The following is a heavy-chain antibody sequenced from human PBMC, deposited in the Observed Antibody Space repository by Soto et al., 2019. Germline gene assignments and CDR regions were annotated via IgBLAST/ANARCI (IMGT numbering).Heavy chain of an antibody. V-gene: IGHV3-53*01. CDR1: GFTVSSNY. D-gene: IGHD5-18*01. CDR2: IYSGGST. CDR3: ARAWGFGYDAFDI. Sequence: GVSLRLSCAASGFTVSSNYMSWVRQAPGKGLEWVSVIYSGGSTYYADSVKGRFTISRDNSKNTLYLQMNSLRAEDTAVYYCARAWGFGYDAFDIWGQGTMVTVSS. J-gene: IGHJ3*02.